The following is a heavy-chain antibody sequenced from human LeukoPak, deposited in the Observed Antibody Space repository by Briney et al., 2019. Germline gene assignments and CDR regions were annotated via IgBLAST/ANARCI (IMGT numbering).Heavy chain of an antibody. J-gene: IGHJ4*02. D-gene: IGHD7-27*01. Sequence: SVKVSCKASGGTFSNYAISWVRQAPGQGLEWMGEIIPIFGTANYAQKFQGRVTITTDESTSTAYMELSSLRSEDTAVYYCARQNWGNFDYWGQGTLVTVSS. CDR2: IIPIFGTA. CDR1: GGTFSNYA. CDR3: ARQNWGNFDY. V-gene: IGHV1-69*05.